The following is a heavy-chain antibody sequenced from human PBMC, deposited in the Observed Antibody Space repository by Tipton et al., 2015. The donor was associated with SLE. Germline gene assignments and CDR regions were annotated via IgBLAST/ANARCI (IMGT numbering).Heavy chain of an antibody. CDR2: IFHTGSA. CDR3: ARDPDILTGPLD. Sequence: GLVKPSGTLSLSCAVSGGSVSDNDWWSWVRQPPGKGLEWIGEIFHTGSANYNPSLESRVTISVDTSKNQFSLKLSSVTAADTAVYYCARDPDILTGPLDWGQGTLVTVSS. D-gene: IGHD3-9*01. CDR1: GGSVSDNDW. J-gene: IGHJ4*02. V-gene: IGHV4-4*02.